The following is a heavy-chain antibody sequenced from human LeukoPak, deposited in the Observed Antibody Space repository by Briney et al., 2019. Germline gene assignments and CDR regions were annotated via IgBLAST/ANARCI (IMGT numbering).Heavy chain of an antibody. J-gene: IGHJ4*02. Sequence: GGSLRLSCATSGFTFSNYAMSWVRQAPGKGLEWVSSIHYSGISTYYADSVKGRFTISRDNSKNTLNLQMNSLRVEDTAVYYCANLHGGPWGQGTLVTVSS. CDR3: ANLHGGP. CDR1: GFTFSNYA. D-gene: IGHD5-24*01. CDR2: IHYSGIST. V-gene: IGHV3-23*01.